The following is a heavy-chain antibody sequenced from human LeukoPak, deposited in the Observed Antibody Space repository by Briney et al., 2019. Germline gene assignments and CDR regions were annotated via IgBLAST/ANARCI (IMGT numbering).Heavy chain of an antibody. CDR3: ARVGTIFSVHDAFDI. CDR1: GYTFTPYY. V-gene: IGHV1-2*02. J-gene: IGHJ3*02. Sequence: GASVKVSCKASGYTFTPYYVHWVRLAPGQGLEWMGWINPNSDDTNYAQKLQGRVTMTCDTSISTAYMELSRLRSDDTAVYYCARVGTIFSVHDAFDIWGQGTMVTVSS. CDR2: INPNSDDT. D-gene: IGHD3-9*01.